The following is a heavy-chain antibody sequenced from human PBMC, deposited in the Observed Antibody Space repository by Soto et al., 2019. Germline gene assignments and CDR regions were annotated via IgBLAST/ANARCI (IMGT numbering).Heavy chain of an antibody. J-gene: IGHJ4*02. D-gene: IGHD3-22*01. CDR3: ARESQRWYYYDSSGYRNFDY. Sequence: PGGSLRLSCAASGFTFSSYAMHWVHQAPDKGLEWVAVISYDGSNKHYADSVKGRFTISRDNSKNTLYLQMNSLRAEDTAVYYCARESQRWYYYDSSGYRNFDYWGQGTLVTVSS. V-gene: IGHV3-30-3*01. CDR1: GFTFSSYA. CDR2: ISYDGSNK.